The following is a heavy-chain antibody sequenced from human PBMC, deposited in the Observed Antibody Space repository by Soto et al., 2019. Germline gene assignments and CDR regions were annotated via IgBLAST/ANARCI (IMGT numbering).Heavy chain of an antibody. Sequence: PSETLSLTCTVSGGSISSGIHYWSWIRQHPGKGLECIGYIYYSGSTYYNPSLKSRVTISVDTSKNQFSLKLTSVTAADTAVYYCARSPCYYSSGSYFPGHLDYWGQGTLVTVSS. V-gene: IGHV4-31*03. D-gene: IGHD3-10*01. CDR3: ARSPCYYSSGSYFPGHLDY. CDR2: IYYSGST. J-gene: IGHJ4*02. CDR1: GGSISSGIHY.